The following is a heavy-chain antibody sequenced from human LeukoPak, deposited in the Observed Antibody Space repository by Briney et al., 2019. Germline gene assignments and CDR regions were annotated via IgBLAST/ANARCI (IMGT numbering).Heavy chain of an antibody. D-gene: IGHD3-9*01. CDR2: IYHSGST. CDR3: ATDYDILTGSESPDVFDL. CDR1: GYSISRGYY. J-gene: IGHJ3*01. Sequence: SETLSLTCSVSGYSISRGYYWGWIRQPPGKGLEWIGSIYHSGSTYYNPSLNSRVTISVDTSKNQFYLKLNSVTAADTAVYYCATDYDILTGSESPDVFDLWGQGTMVTVSS. V-gene: IGHV4-38-2*02.